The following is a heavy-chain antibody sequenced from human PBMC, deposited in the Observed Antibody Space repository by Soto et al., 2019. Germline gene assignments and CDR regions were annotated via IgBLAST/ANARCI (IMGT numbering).Heavy chain of an antibody. J-gene: IGHJ4*02. Sequence: GGSLRLSCAASGFTFSSYAMSWVRQAPGKGLEWVSAISGSGGSTYYADSVKGRFTISRDNSKNTLYLQMNSLRAEDTAVYYCAKVEYYDFWSDYHRPHFDYWGQGTLVTVSS. V-gene: IGHV3-23*01. CDR3: AKVEYYDFWSDYHRPHFDY. CDR1: GFTFSSYA. CDR2: ISGSGGST. D-gene: IGHD3-3*01.